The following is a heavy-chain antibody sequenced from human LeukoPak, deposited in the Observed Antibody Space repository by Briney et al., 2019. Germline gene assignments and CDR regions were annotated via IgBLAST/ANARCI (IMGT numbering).Heavy chain of an antibody. D-gene: IGHD3-3*01. V-gene: IGHV3-23*01. Sequence: GGSLRLSCAASGFTFNNYAMSWVRQAPGKGLEWVSVISGTGDSIYYADSVKGRFTISRDNSKNTLYLQMNSLRAEDTAVYYCAKDLRRFPTNYWGQGTLVTVSS. CDR3: AKDLRRFPTNY. CDR1: GFTFNNYA. CDR2: ISGTGDSI. J-gene: IGHJ4*02.